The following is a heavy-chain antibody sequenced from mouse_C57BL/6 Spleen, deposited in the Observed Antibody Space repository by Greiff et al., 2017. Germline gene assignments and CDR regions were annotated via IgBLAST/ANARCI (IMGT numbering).Heavy chain of an antibody. CDR1: GYTFTSYG. CDR3: ARSGDSPGDYAKDY. D-gene: IGHD3-1*01. Sequence: DVHLVESGAELVRPGSSVKMSCKTSGYTFTSYGINWVKQRPGQGLEWIGYIYIGNGYTEYNEKFKGKATLTSDTSSSTAYMQLRSLTSEDSAIYFCARSGDSPGDYAKDYWGQGTSVTVAS. CDR2: IYIGNGYT. J-gene: IGHJ4*01. V-gene: IGHV1-58*01.